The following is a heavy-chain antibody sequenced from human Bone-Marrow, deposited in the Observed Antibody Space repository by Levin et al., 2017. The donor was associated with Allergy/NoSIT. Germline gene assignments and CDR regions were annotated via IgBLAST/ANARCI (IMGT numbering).Heavy chain of an antibody. V-gene: IGHV4-34*01. CDR2: INHSGST. Sequence: PSETLSLTCAVYGGSFSGYYWSWIRQPPGKGLEWIGEINHSGSTNYNPSLKSRVTISVDTSKNQFSLKLSSVTAADTAVYYCARSSSWIIYYYYYGMDVWGQGTTVTVSS. CDR3: ARSSSWIIYYYYYGMDV. J-gene: IGHJ6*02. D-gene: IGHD6-13*01. CDR1: GGSFSGYY.